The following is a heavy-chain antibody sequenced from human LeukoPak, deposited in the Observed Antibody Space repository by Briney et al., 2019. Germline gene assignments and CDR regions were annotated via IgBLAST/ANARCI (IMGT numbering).Heavy chain of an antibody. CDR1: GGSISSYY. V-gene: IGHV4-59*08. Sequence: KPSETLSLTCTVSGGSISSYYWSWIRQPPGKGLEWIGYIYYSGSTNYNPSLKSRVTISVDTSKNQFSLKLSSVTAADTAVYYCARRDSTSFDYWGQGTLVTVSS. CDR2: IYYSGST. CDR3: ARRDSTSFDY. D-gene: IGHD2/OR15-2a*01. J-gene: IGHJ4*02.